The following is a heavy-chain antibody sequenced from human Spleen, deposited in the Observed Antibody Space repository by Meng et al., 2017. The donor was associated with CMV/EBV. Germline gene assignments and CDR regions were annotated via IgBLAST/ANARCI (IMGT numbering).Heavy chain of an antibody. J-gene: IGHJ5*02. D-gene: IGHD6-6*01. CDR1: GGSISSSRYY. Sequence: GSLRLSCTVSGGSISSSRYYWGWIRQPPGKGLEWIGSIYYSGSTYYNPSLKSRVTISVDTSKNQFSLKLSSVTAADTAVYYCARAPYSSSSLGFWFDPWGQGTLVTVSS. CDR2: IYYSGST. V-gene: IGHV4-39*07. CDR3: ARAPYSSSSLGFWFDP.